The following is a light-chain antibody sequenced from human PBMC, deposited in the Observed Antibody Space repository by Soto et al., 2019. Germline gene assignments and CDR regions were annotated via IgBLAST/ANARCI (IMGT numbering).Light chain of an antibody. CDR1: QSLXSY. Sequence: IELTQSASTLSVSPGESATLSCRASQSLXSYFGWDETKPGQAPRSLTDRASTRATGIPARLSGRGSATEFTLTISRLHSVELAVYYCQQYQTGPRTFGGGTKVDIK. CDR2: RAS. V-gene: IGKV3-15*01. J-gene: IGKJ4*02. CDR3: QQYQTGPRT.